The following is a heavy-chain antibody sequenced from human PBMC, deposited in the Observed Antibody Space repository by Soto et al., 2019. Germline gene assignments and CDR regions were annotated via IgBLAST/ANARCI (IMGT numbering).Heavy chain of an antibody. J-gene: IGHJ4*02. V-gene: IGHV4-34*01. D-gene: IGHD2-2*01. CDR2: INHSGST. CDR3: ARQGRIVVVPAALDY. Sequence: SETLSLTCAVYGGSFSVYYWSCIRQPPGKGLEWIGEINHSGSTNYNPSLKSRVTISVDTSKNQFSLKLSSVTAADTAVYYCARQGRIVVVPAALDYWGQGTLVTVSS. CDR1: GGSFSVYY.